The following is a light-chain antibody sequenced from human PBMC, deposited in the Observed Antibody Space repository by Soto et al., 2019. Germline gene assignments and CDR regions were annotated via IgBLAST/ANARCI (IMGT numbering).Light chain of an antibody. J-gene: IGKJ2*01. CDR3: QRYNSLPFYT. V-gene: IGKV3-15*01. Sequence: EIVMTQSPATLSVSPGERATLFCRASQSVSSNLAWYQQKPGQAPRLLIYGASTRATGIPARFSGSGSGTEFTITISSLQSEDFAVYYCQRYNSLPFYTFGQGTKLEI. CDR1: QSVSSN. CDR2: GAS.